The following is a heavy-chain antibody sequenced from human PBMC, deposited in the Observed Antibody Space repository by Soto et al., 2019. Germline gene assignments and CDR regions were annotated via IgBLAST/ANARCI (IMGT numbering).Heavy chain of an antibody. V-gene: IGHV4-30-2*01. CDR3: ARGVTTVTTIDY. CDR1: GGSISSGGYS. J-gene: IGHJ4*02. D-gene: IGHD4-17*01. CDR2: IYHSGST. Sequence: SETLSLTCAVSGGSISSGGYSWSWIRQPPGKGLEWIGYIYHSGSTYYNPSLKSRVTISVDRSKNQFSLKLSSVTAADTAVYYCARGVTTVTTIDYWGQGTLVTVS.